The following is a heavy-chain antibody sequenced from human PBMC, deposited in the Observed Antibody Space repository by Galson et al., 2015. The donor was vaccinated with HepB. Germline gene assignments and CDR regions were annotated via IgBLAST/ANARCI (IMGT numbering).Heavy chain of an antibody. J-gene: IGHJ3*02. CDR3: ARENVGVFGAFDI. CDR1: GFTFSSYA. D-gene: IGHD3-3*01. Sequence: SLRLSCAASGFTFSSYAMHWVRQAPGKGLEYVSAISSNGGSTYYANSVKGRFTISRDNAKNSLYLQMNSLRAEDTAVYYCARENVGVFGAFDIWGQGTMVTVSS. V-gene: IGHV3-64*01. CDR2: ISSNGGST.